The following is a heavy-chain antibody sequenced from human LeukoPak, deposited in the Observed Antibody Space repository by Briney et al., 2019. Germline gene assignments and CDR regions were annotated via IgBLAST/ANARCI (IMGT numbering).Heavy chain of an antibody. Sequence: PGGSLRLSCAASGFTFSSYGMHWVRQAPGKGLDWVAFIRYDGSIKDYADSVKGRFTISRDNSKNTLYLQMNSLRDEDTAMYYCAKVSPISPSGYLDYWGQGALVTVSS. J-gene: IGHJ4*02. V-gene: IGHV3-30*02. CDR2: IRYDGSIK. CDR1: GFTFSSYG. CDR3: AKVSPISPSGYLDY. D-gene: IGHD3-3*01.